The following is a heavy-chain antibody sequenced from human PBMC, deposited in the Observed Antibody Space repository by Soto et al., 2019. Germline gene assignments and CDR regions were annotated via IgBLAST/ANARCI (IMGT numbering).Heavy chain of an antibody. CDR2: IKQDGSEK. V-gene: IGHV3-7*03. J-gene: IGHJ4*02. Sequence: GGSLRLSCAASGFTFSSYWMSWVRQAPGKGLEWVANIKQDGSEKYYVDSVKGRFTITRDNAKNSLYLQMNSLRAEDAAVYYCARGGTSGRYYDYWGQGTLVTVSS. CDR1: GFTFSSYW. D-gene: IGHD1-26*01. CDR3: ARGGTSGRYYDY.